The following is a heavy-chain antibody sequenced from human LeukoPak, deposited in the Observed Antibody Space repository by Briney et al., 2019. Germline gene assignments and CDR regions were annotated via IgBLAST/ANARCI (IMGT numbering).Heavy chain of an antibody. V-gene: IGHV1-46*01. CDR3: ARDHGGYCSSTSCYIWFDP. CDR1: GYTFTSYY. D-gene: IGHD2-2*02. Sequence: ASVKVSCKASGYTFTSYYMHWVRQAPGQGLEWMGIINPSGGSTSYAQKFQGRVTMTRDTSTSTVYMELSSLRSEDTAVYYCARDHGGYCSSTSCYIWFDPWGQGTLVTVSS. CDR2: INPSGGST. J-gene: IGHJ5*02.